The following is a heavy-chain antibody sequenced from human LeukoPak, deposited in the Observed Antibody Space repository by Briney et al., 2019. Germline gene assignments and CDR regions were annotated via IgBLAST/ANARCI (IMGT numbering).Heavy chain of an antibody. Sequence: SVKVSCKASGGTFSSYAISWVRQAPGQGLEWMGGIIPIFGTANFAQKFQGRVTITADESTSTAYMELSSLRSEGTAMYYCAREMATIQSLDYWGQGTLVTVSS. CDR2: IIPIFGTA. CDR1: GGTFSSYA. V-gene: IGHV1-69*13. CDR3: AREMATIQSLDY. J-gene: IGHJ4*02. D-gene: IGHD5-24*01.